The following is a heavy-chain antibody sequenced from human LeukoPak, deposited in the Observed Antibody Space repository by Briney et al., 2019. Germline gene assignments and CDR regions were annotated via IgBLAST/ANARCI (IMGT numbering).Heavy chain of an antibody. D-gene: IGHD3-22*01. Sequence: ASVKVSCKASGYTFTSYGISWGRQAPGQGLEWVGWMNPNSGNTGYAQKFQGRVTITRNTSISTAYMELSSLRSEDTAVYYCARVPGDYYDSSGYLSYYYYMDVWGKGTTVTVSS. CDR1: GYTFTSYG. CDR2: MNPNSGNT. CDR3: ARVPGDYYDSSGYLSYYYYMDV. V-gene: IGHV1-8*03. J-gene: IGHJ6*03.